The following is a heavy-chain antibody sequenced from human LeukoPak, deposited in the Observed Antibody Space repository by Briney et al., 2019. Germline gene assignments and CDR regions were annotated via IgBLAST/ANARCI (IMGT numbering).Heavy chain of an antibody. D-gene: IGHD3-10*01. Sequence: GGSLRLSCAASGFTFSTYALTWVRQAPGKGLEWVSVISGSDGSTNYADSVKGRFTISRDNSKNTPYLQMNSLRAEDTAVYSCAKDRGVWAFDIWGQGTMVTVSS. CDR3: AKDRGVWAFDI. CDR1: GFTFSTYA. CDR2: ISGSDGST. V-gene: IGHV3-23*01. J-gene: IGHJ3*02.